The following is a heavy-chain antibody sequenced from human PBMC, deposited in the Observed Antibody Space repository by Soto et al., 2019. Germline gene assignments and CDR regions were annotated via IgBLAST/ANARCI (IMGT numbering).Heavy chain of an antibody. D-gene: IGHD4-17*01. V-gene: IGHV1-69*12. Sequence: QVQLVQSGAEVKKPGSSVKVSCKASGGTFSSYAISWVRQAPGQGLEWMGGIIPIFGTANYAQKFQGRVTIAADECTSSAYMERSSLRSEDTAVYYCARGGLRIGYFDLWGRGTLVTVSS. J-gene: IGHJ2*01. CDR1: GGTFSSYA. CDR3: ARGGLRIGYFDL. CDR2: IIPIFGTA.